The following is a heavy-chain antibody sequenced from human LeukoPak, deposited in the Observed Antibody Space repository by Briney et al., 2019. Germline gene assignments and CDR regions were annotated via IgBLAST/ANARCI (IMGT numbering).Heavy chain of an antibody. CDR2: IHSNGGA. D-gene: IGHD3-22*01. CDR1: GGSISNYY. Sequence: SETLSLTCTVSGGSISNYYWSWIRQPPGKGLEWIGFIHSNGGANYNASLNSRTTISRDTSRSQVSLKLTSVTAADTAVYYCAREIRAYYYDSSGYDPPNWFDPWGQGTLVTVSS. CDR3: AREIRAYYYDSSGYDPPNWFDP. J-gene: IGHJ5*02. V-gene: IGHV4-59*01.